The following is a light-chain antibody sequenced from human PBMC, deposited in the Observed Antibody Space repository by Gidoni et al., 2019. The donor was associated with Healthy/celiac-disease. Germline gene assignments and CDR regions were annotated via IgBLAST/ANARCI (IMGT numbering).Light chain of an antibody. CDR2: WAS. V-gene: IGKV4-1*01. CDR1: QSVLYSSNNKNY. Sequence: DIVMTQSPDSLAACLGERATINCKSSQSVLYSSNNKNYLAWYQQKPGQPPKLLIYWASTRGSGVPDRFSGSGSGTDYTLPISSLQAEDVAVYYCQQYYSTPPYTFXQXTKLEIK. CDR3: QQYYSTPPYT. J-gene: IGKJ2*01.